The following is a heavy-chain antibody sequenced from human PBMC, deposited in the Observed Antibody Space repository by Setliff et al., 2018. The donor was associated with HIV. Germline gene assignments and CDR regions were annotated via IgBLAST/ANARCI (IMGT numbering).Heavy chain of an antibody. J-gene: IGHJ6*03. V-gene: IGHV1-2*02. CDR1: GYTFSGYY. D-gene: IGHD5-12*01. CDR2: INSKSGDT. Sequence: ASVKVSCKASGYTFSGYYIHWVRQAPGQGLEWMGWINSKSGDTNYAQKFQGRVTMTRDTSISTAYMELSRLRSDDTAVYYCAREFGAGIRQIVAGEFYYMDVWGKGTTVTVSS. CDR3: AREFGAGIRQIVAGEFYYMDV.